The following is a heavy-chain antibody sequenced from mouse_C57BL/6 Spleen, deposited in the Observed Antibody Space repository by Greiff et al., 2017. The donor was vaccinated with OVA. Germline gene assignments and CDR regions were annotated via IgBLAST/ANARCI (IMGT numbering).Heavy chain of an antibody. CDR1: GYTFTSYW. CDR2: IDPSDSET. CDR3: ASTGTNWYFDV. Sequence: QVQLQQSGAELVRPGSSVKLSCKASGYTFTSYWMHWVKQRPIQGLEWIGNIDPSDSETHYNQKFKDKATLTVDKSSSTAYMQLSSLTSEDSAVYYCASTGTNWYFDVWGTGTTVTVSS. V-gene: IGHV1-52*01. D-gene: IGHD4-1*02. J-gene: IGHJ1*03.